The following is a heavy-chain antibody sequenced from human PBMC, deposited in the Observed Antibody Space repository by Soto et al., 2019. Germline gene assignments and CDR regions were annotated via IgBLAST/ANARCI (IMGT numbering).Heavy chain of an antibody. CDR1: GGTFSSYT. Sequence: SVKVSCKSSGGTFSSYTISCVRQAPGQGLEWMGRIIPILGIANYAQKFQGRVTITADKSTSTAYMELSSLRSEDTAVYYCARDEGSGYYYYYTDVWGKGTTVTVSS. D-gene: IGHD2-15*01. CDR3: ARDEGSGYYYYYTDV. V-gene: IGHV1-69*04. J-gene: IGHJ6*03. CDR2: IIPILGIA.